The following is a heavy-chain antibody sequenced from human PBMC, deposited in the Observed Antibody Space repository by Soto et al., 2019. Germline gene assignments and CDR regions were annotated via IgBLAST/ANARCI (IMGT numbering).Heavy chain of an antibody. D-gene: IGHD3-10*01. CDR3: SRENWFQDY. CDR1: GFSFNAYY. Sequence: EVQLVESGGGLVQPGGSLRLSCEASGFSFNAYYMTWVRQAPGRGLEWVASIKSDGSEQYYVDSVKGRFTISRDNAKNSLYLQMTSLRAGDTALYYCSRENWFQDYWGQATMVIVSS. CDR2: IKSDGSEQ. V-gene: IGHV3-7*03. J-gene: IGHJ4*02.